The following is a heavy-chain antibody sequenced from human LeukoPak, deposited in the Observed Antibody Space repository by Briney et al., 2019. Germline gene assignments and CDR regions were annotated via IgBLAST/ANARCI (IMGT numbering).Heavy chain of an antibody. J-gene: IGHJ4*02. V-gene: IGHV3-21*01. Sequence: TGGSLRLSCAASGFTFSSYNMNWVRQAPGKGLEWVSSISSSSNSLYYADSVKGRFTISRDNAKNSLFLQLNSLRAEDTAVYYCARKTYYYDSGSYSKSYYFDYWGQGTLVTVSS. CDR2: ISSSSNSL. CDR1: GFTFSSYN. CDR3: ARKTYYYDSGSYSKSYYFDY. D-gene: IGHD3-10*01.